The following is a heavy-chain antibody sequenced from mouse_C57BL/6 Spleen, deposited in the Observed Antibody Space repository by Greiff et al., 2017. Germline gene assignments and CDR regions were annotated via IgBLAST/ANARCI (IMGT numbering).Heavy chain of an antibody. V-gene: IGHV5-4*01. CDR3: ARGNFDY. Sequence: EVQGVESGGGLVKPGGSLKPSCAASGFTFSSYAMSWVRQTPEKRLEWVATISDGGSYTYYPDNVKGRFTISRDNAKNNLYLQMSHLKSEDTAMYYCARGNFDYWGQGTTLTVSS. CDR1: GFTFSSYA. CDR2: ISDGGSYT. J-gene: IGHJ2*01.